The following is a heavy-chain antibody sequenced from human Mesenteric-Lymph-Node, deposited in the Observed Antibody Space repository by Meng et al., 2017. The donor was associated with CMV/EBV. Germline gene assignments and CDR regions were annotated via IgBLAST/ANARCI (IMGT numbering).Heavy chain of an antibody. J-gene: IGHJ5*02. D-gene: IGHD2-2*01. Sequence: FTFDDHGMSWVRQAPGKGLEWVSGINWNGGSTGYADSVKGRFTISRDNAKNSLYLQMNSLRAEDTAFYYCARSSCVSTSCYEGNGFDPWGQGTLVTVSS. CDR1: FTFDDHG. CDR2: INWNGGST. CDR3: ARSSCVSTSCYEGNGFDP. V-gene: IGHV3-20*03.